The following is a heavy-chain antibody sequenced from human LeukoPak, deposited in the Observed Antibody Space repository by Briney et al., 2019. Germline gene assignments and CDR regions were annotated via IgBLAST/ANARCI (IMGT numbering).Heavy chain of an antibody. CDR3: ARGIKAWGTRGSYFDY. Sequence: PSEALSLTCTVSGGSISSYYWSWIRQPPGKGLEWMGYIYYSGSTNYNPSLKRRVTISVDTSKNQFSLKLSSVTAADTAVYYCARGIKAWGTRGSYFDYWGQGTLVTVSS. CDR1: GGSISSYY. V-gene: IGHV4-59*01. CDR2: IYYSGST. D-gene: IGHD3-16*01. J-gene: IGHJ4*02.